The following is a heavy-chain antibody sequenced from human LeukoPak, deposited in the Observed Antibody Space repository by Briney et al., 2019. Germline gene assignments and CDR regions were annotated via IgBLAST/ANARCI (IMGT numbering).Heavy chain of an antibody. CDR3: ARHEFASPFDS. Sequence: SETLSLTCTVSDASISGSYWSWIRQSPGKGLEWVGYIYYTGDSNSNPSLKSRVAISLDTSKNQISLNIVSVTAADTAAYYCARHEFASPFDSWGQGTLVTVSS. D-gene: IGHD2-21*01. CDR1: DASISGSY. V-gene: IGHV4-59*08. J-gene: IGHJ4*02. CDR2: IYYTGDS.